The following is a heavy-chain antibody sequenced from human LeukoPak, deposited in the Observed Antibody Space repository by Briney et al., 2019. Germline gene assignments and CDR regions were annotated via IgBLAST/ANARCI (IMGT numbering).Heavy chain of an antibody. J-gene: IGHJ4*02. V-gene: IGHV3-23*01. CDR1: GFTFSNYG. CDR2: VSDSGRSA. Sequence: RGSLRLSCAASGFTFSNYGMSWVRQAPGKGLEWVSVVSDSGRSANYADSVKGRFTISRDNSKNTLYLQMNSLRAEDTAVYYCAPDLRGSAWSLDYWGQGTLVTVSS. D-gene: IGHD6-19*01. CDR3: APDLRGSAWSLDY.